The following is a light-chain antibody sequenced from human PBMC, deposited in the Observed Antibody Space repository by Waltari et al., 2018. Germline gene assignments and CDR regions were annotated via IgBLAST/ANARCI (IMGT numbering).Light chain of an antibody. CDR1: SSNIGAGYD. V-gene: IGLV1-40*01. CDR3: QSYDSSLSGYVV. CDR2: GNS. Sequence: QSVLTQPPSVSGAPGQRVTISCTGSSSNIGAGYDVHWYQQLPGTAPKRLIYGNSNRPSGVPDRFSGSKSGTSASLAITGLQAEDEADYYCQSYDSSLSGYVVFGGGTKLTVL. J-gene: IGLJ2*01.